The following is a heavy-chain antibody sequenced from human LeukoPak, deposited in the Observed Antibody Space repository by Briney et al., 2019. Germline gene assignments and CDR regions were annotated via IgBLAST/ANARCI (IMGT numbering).Heavy chain of an antibody. CDR3: ASANTTGVYYFHY. Sequence: PSETLSLTCIVSGGSFSSYYWSWIRQPPGKGLEWIGFIYNSGSTNYNPSLKSRVTISVDTSKNQFSLKLTSVTAADTAVYYCASANTTGVYYFHYWGQGTLVTVPS. CDR1: GGSFSSYY. J-gene: IGHJ4*02. V-gene: IGHV4-59*01. CDR2: IYNSGST. D-gene: IGHD2/OR15-2a*01.